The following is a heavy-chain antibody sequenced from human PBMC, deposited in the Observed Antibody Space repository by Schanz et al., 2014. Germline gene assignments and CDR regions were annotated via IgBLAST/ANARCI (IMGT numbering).Heavy chain of an antibody. J-gene: IGHJ3*02. Sequence: VQLVQSGAEVKKPGASVKVSCKVSGYSLNELSMHWVRQAPGQGPELMGWINAHTGNTQYAQKFQGRVNMTRDTVTTTVHLELTRLRTDDTAIYYCARVHIATYHYNSPGAFDIWGQGTRVTVSS. CDR3: ARVHIATYHYNSPGAFDI. D-gene: IGHD3-10*01. V-gene: IGHV1-2*02. CDR2: INAHTGNT. CDR1: GYSLNELS.